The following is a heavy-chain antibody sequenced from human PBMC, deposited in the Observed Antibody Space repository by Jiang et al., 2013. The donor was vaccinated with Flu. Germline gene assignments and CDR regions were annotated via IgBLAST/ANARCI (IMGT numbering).Heavy chain of an antibody. V-gene: IGHV2-5*01. D-gene: IGHD2-2*01. CDR2: TYWNDDE. CDR1: GLSLSANGEA. Sequence: KPTQTLTLTCSFSGLSLSANGEAFAWIRQPPGKALEWLALTYWNDDERYSPSLQHRLTITKDTSENQLILTLTNVDLADTGTYYCARMMSTTTTGYFDIWGRGSPVTVSS. J-gene: IGHJ2*01. CDR3: ARMMSTTTTGYFDI.